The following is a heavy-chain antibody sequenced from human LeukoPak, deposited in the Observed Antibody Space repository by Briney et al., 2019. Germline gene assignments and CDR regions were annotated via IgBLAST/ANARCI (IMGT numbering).Heavy chain of an antibody. V-gene: IGHV3-74*01. CDR1: GFSFSSYW. Sequence: GGSLRLSCAASGFSFSSYWMHWVRQAPGKGLVWVSRINSDGSITTYADSVKGRFTISRDNAKNTLYLQMNSLRVEDTAVYYCARDRVYCGSTSCYAYYFDYWGQGTLVTVSS. J-gene: IGHJ4*02. D-gene: IGHD2-2*01. CDR3: ARDRVYCGSTSCYAYYFDY. CDR2: INSDGSIT.